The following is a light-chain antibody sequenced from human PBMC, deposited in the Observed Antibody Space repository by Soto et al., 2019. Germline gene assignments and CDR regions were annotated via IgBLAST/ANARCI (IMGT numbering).Light chain of an antibody. CDR2: DTS. CDR1: QSVSTY. Sequence: EIVLTQSRATLSLSPGQRATLSCRASQSVSTYLAWYQQKPGQAPRLFIYDTSKRANGIPARFSGSGSGTDFTLSISSLEPEDFAVYYCQQHSTLITFGQGTRLEI. J-gene: IGKJ5*01. V-gene: IGKV3-11*01. CDR3: QQHSTLIT.